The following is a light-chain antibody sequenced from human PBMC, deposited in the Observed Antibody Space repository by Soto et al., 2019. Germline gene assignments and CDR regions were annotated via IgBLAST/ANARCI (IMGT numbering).Light chain of an antibody. V-gene: IGKV3-20*01. CDR2: GAS. CDR3: QQYGSSLEVT. CDR1: QSVSSSY. Sequence: EIVLTQSPGTLSLSPGERATLSCRASQSVSSSYLAWYQQKPGQAPRLLIYGASSRATGIPDRFSGSGSGTAFTRTISRLEPEDFAVYYCQQYGSSLEVTFGQGTRLEIK. J-gene: IGKJ5*01.